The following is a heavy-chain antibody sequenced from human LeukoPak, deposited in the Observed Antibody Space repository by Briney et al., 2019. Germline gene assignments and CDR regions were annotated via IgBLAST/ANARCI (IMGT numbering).Heavy chain of an antibody. V-gene: IGHV4-59*01. Sequence: PSETLSLTCTVSGGSISSYYWSWIRQPPGKGLEWIGYIYYSGSTNYNPSLKSRVTISVDTSKNQFSLKLTSVTAADTAVYYCARTMGGYCRGGSCYQYSYYMDVWGKGTTVTVSS. CDR1: GGSISSYY. CDR3: ARTMGGYCRGGSCYQYSYYMDV. D-gene: IGHD2-15*01. CDR2: IYYSGST. J-gene: IGHJ6*03.